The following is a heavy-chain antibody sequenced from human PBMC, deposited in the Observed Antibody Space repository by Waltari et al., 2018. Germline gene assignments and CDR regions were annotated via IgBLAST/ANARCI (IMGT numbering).Heavy chain of an antibody. Sequence: QVQLQESGPGLVKPSQTLSLTCSVSGGSISSGSYYWSWIRQPPGKGLEWIGYISYSGSTYYNGSLKSRASISIDRSKNLFSLKLNSVTAADTAVYYCARDPYSTSSPYDAFDIWGQGTRVAVSS. D-gene: IGHD6-6*01. CDR3: ARDPYSTSSPYDAFDI. CDR1: GGSISSGSYY. V-gene: IGHV4-30-4*08. CDR2: ISYSGST. J-gene: IGHJ3*02.